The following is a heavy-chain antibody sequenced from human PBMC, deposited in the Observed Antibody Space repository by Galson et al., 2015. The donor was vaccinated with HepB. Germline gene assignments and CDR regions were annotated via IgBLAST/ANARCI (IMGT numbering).Heavy chain of an antibody. CDR1: GYIFSSYG. D-gene: IGHD6-6*01. J-gene: IGHJ2*01. V-gene: IGHV1-18*01. CDR2: ISAYNGNT. Sequence: SVKVSCKAAGYIFSSYGISWVRQAPGQGLEWMGWISAYNGNTDYAQSLQGRVTMTTDTSTNTAYLELRSLRSDDTAVYYCARDRGARLLWYFDLWGRGTLVTVSS. CDR3: ARDRGARLLWYFDL.